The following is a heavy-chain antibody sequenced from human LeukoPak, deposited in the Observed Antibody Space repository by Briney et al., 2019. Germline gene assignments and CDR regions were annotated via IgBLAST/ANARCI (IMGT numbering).Heavy chain of an antibody. CDR3: ARVGGNYSFPYYYYYMDV. D-gene: IGHD1-26*01. CDR1: GFTVSSNY. J-gene: IGHJ6*03. V-gene: IGHV3-66*02. CDR2: IYSGGST. Sequence: GGSLRLSCAASGFTVSSNYMSWVRPAPGKGLEWVSVIYSGGSTYYADSMKGRFTISRDNSKNTLYLQMNSLRAEDTAVYYCARVGGNYSFPYYYYYMDVWGKGTTVTVSS.